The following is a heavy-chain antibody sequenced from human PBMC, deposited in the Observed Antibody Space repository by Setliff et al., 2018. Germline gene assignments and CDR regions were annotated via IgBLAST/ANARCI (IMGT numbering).Heavy chain of an antibody. CDR3: AKNFRLTPTDLNAFDI. CDR1: GFTFSSYA. V-gene: IGHV3-30*04. CDR2: ISYDGSNK. Sequence: PGGSLRLSCAAYGFTFSSYARHWVRQAPGKGLEWVAVISYDGSNKYYADSVKGRFTISRDNSKNTLYLQMNSLRAENTAVYYCAKNFRLTPTDLNAFDIWGQGTMVTVSS. D-gene: IGHD3-9*01. J-gene: IGHJ3*02.